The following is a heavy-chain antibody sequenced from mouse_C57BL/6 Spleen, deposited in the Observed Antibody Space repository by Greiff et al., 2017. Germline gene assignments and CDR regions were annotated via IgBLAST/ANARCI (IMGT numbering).Heavy chain of an antibody. CDR1: GYTFTSYW. CDR3: ARGDYYGSSGEGDC. Sequence: QVQLQQPGAELVKPGASVKMSCKASGYTFTSYWITWVKQRPGQGLEWIGDIYPGSGSTNYNEKFKSKATLTVDTSSSTAYMQLSSLTSEDSAVYYCARGDYYGSSGEGDCWGQGTTLTVSS. D-gene: IGHD1-1*01. V-gene: IGHV1-55*01. CDR2: IYPGSGST. J-gene: IGHJ2*01.